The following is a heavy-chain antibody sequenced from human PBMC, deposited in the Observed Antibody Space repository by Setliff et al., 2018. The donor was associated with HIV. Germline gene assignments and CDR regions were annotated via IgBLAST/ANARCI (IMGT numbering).Heavy chain of an antibody. CDR3: ARSPGPSYCSGGSCYDYFDY. V-gene: IGHV4-31*03. J-gene: IGHJ4*02. CDR1: GGSIRSGGYY. Sequence: PSETLSLTYTVSGGSIRSGGYYWSWIRQHPGKGLEWIGYIYYSGSTYYNPSLKSRVTISVDTSKNQLSLRLSSVTAADTAVYYCARSPGPSYCSGGSCYDYFDYWGQGTLVTAPQ. CDR2: IYYSGST. D-gene: IGHD2-15*01.